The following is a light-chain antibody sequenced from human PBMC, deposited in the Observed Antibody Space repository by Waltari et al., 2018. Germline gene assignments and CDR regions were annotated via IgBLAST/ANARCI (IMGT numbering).Light chain of an antibody. CDR1: QSISSW. J-gene: IGKJ2*01. CDR2: KAS. CDR3: QQYNSYSGT. Sequence: DIQMTQSPSTLSASVGDRVTITCRASQSISSWLAWYQQKPGKVPKLLIHKASSLASGVPSRFSGSGSGTEFTLTISSLQPDDFATYYCQQYNSYSGTFGQGTKLEIK. V-gene: IGKV1-5*03.